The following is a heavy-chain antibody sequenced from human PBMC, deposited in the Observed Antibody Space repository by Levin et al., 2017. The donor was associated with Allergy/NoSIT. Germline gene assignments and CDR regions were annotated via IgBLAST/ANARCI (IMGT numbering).Heavy chain of an antibody. CDR1: GYNFNRYW. CDR3: ARSMSAAGKDAFDI. J-gene: IGHJ3*02. Sequence: GASVKVSCKGSGYNFNRYWIGWVRQMPGKGLEWMGIIYPDDSDARNSPSFQGQVTISVDKSISTAFLQWSSLKASDTAMYYCARSMSAAGKDAFDIWGQGTMVSVSS. D-gene: IGHD6-13*01. V-gene: IGHV5-51*01. CDR2: IYPDDSDA.